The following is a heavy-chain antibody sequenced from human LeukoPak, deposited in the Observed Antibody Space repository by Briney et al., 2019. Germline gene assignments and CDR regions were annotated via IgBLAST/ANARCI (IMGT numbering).Heavy chain of an antibody. J-gene: IGHJ4*02. V-gene: IGHV4-38-2*02. CDR2: IYHSGRT. D-gene: IGHD5-24*01. CDR1: GYSISSGYY. CDR3: AGGGSLGDGYNLPY. Sequence: SETLSLTCTLSGYSISSGYYWGWIRQPPGKGLEWIGSIYHSGRTYYNPSLKSRHAISVDTPQNPFSLKLRSVTAADPAVYYCAGGGSLGDGYNLPYWGQGTLVTVSS.